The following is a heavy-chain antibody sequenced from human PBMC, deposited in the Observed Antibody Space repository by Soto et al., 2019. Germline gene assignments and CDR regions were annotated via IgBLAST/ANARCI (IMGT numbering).Heavy chain of an antibody. V-gene: IGHV3-21*01. J-gene: IGHJ4*02. Sequence: GSLRLSCAASGFTFMSYSMEWGLQAPGKGLEWVSSISSSSSYIYYADSVKGRFTISRDNAKNSLYLQMNSLRAEDTAVYYCARHIAAAGGDYWGQGTLVTVSS. CDR1: GFTFMSYS. D-gene: IGHD6-13*01. CDR2: ISSSSSYI. CDR3: ARHIAAAGGDY.